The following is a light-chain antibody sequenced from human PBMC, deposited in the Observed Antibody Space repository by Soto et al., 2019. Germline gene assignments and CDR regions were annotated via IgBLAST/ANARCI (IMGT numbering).Light chain of an antibody. V-gene: IGLV2-14*01. Sequence: QSALTQPASGYGSPGQSITISCTGTSSDVGAYNYDSWYQQYPGEAPKVTIYDVSHRPAGVSNRFSGSKSGNTASLTISGLQTQDEADYYCSSYTSATTYVFGTGTKVTVL. CDR3: SSYTSATTYV. J-gene: IGLJ1*01. CDR2: DVS. CDR1: SSDVGAYNY.